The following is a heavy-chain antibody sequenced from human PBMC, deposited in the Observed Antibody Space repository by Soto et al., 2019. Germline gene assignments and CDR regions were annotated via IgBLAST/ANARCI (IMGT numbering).Heavy chain of an antibody. J-gene: IGHJ4*02. Sequence: SETLSLTCTVSGGSISSRNYYWVWIRQPPGKGLEWIGSMYYSGRTYYNPSLKSRVTMSVDTSKNQFSLKLTSVTAADTAVYYCERQDSYYDGSGYLTEQPHYWGQGTLVTVSS. CDR3: ERQDSYYDGSGYLTEQPHY. CDR1: GGSISSRNYY. CDR2: MYYSGRT. V-gene: IGHV4-39*01. D-gene: IGHD3-22*01.